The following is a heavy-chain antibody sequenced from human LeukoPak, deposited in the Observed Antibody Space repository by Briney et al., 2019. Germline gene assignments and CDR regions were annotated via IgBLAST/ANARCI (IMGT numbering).Heavy chain of an antibody. Sequence: SETLSLTCAVYGGPFSGYYWSWIRQPPGKGLEWIGEINHSGSTNYNPSLKSRVTISVDTSKNQFSLKLSSVTAADTAVYYCARQALSAGYSSGWYPYYFDYWGQGTLVTVSS. J-gene: IGHJ4*02. CDR3: ARQALSAGYSSGWYPYYFDY. V-gene: IGHV4-34*01. D-gene: IGHD6-19*01. CDR1: GGPFSGYY. CDR2: INHSGST.